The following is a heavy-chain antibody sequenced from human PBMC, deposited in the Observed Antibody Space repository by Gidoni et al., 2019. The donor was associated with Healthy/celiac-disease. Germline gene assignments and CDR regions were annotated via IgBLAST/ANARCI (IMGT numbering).Heavy chain of an antibody. V-gene: IGHV6-1*01. CDR3: ARDLQLSNWGVNWFDP. CDR2: TYYRSKWYN. CDR1: RDSVSRHSAA. Sequence: QVQPQQSGPGLVDPSQTLSLTCPLSRDSVSRHSAAWNWIRQSPSRGLEWLGRTYYRSKWYNDYAVSVKSRITINPDTSKNQFPLQLNSVTHEDTAVYYCARDLQLSNWGVNWFDPWGQGTLVTVSS. J-gene: IGHJ5*02. D-gene: IGHD7-27*01.